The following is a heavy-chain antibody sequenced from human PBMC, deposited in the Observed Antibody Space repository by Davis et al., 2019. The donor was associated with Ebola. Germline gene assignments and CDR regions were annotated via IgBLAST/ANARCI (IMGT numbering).Heavy chain of an antibody. CDR2: INPNSGGT. V-gene: IGHV1-2*06. J-gene: IGHJ4*02. CDR1: GYTFTSYY. D-gene: IGHD6-19*01. Sequence: ASVKVSCKASGYTFTSYYMHWVRQAPGQGLEWMGRINPNSGGTNYAQKFQGRVTMTRDTSISTAYMELSRLRSDDTAVYYCARDKVAVAFDYWGQGTLVTVSS. CDR3: ARDKVAVAFDY.